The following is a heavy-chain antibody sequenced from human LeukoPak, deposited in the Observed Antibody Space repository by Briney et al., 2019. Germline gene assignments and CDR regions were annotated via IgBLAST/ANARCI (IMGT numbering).Heavy chain of an antibody. J-gene: IGHJ3*02. V-gene: IGHV4-59*01. CDR2: IYYSGST. Sequence: SETLSLTCTVSGGSISSYYWSWIRQPPGKGLEWIGYIYYSGSTNYNPSLKSRVTISVDTSKNQFFLKLSSVTAADTAVYYCARTGIVVVPAADDAFDIWGQGTMVTVSS. CDR1: GGSISSYY. CDR3: ARTGIVVVPAADDAFDI. D-gene: IGHD2-2*01.